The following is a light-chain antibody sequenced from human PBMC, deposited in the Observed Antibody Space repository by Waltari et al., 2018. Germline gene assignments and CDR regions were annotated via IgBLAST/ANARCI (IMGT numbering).Light chain of an antibody. Sequence: IVLTQSPGPLSLSPGERATLSCRASQSVSSSYLAWYQQKPGQAPRLLIYGASSRASGIPDRFSGSGFGTDFTLTISRLEPEDFAVYYCQQYTGSPWTFGQGTKVEIK. V-gene: IGKV3-20*01. CDR1: QSVSSSY. J-gene: IGKJ1*01. CDR3: QQYTGSPWT. CDR2: GAS.